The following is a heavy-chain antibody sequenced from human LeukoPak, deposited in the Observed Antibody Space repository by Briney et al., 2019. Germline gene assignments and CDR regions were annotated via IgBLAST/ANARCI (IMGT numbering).Heavy chain of an antibody. CDR3: AKARGGGTSCYDY. J-gene: IGHJ4*02. V-gene: IGHV3-23*01. Sequence: GGSLRLSCAASGFSFSAYTINWVRQAPGKGLEWVSAISGSGGSTYYADSVKGRFTISRDNSKNTLYLQMNSLRAEDTAVYYCAKARGGGTSCYDYWGQGTLVTVSS. D-gene: IGHD2-2*01. CDR1: GFSFSAYT. CDR2: ISGSGGST.